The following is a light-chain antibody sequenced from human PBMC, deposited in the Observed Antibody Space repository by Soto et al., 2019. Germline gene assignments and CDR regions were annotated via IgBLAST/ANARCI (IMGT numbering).Light chain of an antibody. CDR3: QQYNSRPYT. J-gene: IGKJ2*01. V-gene: IGKV3-15*01. Sequence: DIVMTQSPATLSVSPGERATLSCRASQSVSTNLAWYQQKPGQAPRLLIYGASTRATGVPARFSGSGSGTEFTLTISSLQSEDVAVDYCQQYNSRPYTFGQGTKLEIK. CDR1: QSVSTN. CDR2: GAS.